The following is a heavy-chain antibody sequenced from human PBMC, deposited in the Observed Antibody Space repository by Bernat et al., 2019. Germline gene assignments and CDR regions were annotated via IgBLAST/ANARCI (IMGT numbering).Heavy chain of an antibody. V-gene: IGHV4-31*03. D-gene: IGHD6-13*01. J-gene: IGHJ6*02. CDR3: AREGVAAAGYYYYGIDV. CDR1: GGSISSGGYY. CDR2: SYYSGST. Sequence: QVQLQESGPGLVKPSQTLSLTCTVSGGSISSGGYYWSWIRPHPGKGLEWIGYSYYSGSTNYNLSLQSRVTISVDTTKNQFSLKLSSVTAADTAVYYCAREGVAAAGYYYYGIDVWGQGTTVTVSS.